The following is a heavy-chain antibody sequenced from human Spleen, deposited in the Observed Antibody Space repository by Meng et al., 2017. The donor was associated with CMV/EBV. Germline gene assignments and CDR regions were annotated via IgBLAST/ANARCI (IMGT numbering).Heavy chain of an antibody. CDR1: GYTFTGYY. Sequence: SVKVSCKASGYTFTGYYMHWVRQAPGQGLEWMGWITPFSGNTNYAQKFQDRVTFTTDRSMNTAYMELSSLRSEDTAMYYCAKNYYESSGYYYAFDHWGQGTLVTVSS. CDR2: ITPFSGNT. D-gene: IGHD3-22*01. CDR3: AKNYYESSGYYYAFDH. J-gene: IGHJ4*02. V-gene: IGHV1-45*02.